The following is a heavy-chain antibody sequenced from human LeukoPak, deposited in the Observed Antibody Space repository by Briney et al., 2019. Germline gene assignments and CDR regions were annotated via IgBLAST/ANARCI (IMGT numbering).Heavy chain of an antibody. CDR2: IYTSGST. V-gene: IGHV4-4*09. CDR3: ARHVNYYYYMDV. J-gene: IGHJ6*03. Sequence: PSETLSLTCTVSVDSIRSYYWSWIRQPPGKGLEWIGYIYTSGSTNYNPSLKSRVIISVDTSKNQFSLKLSSVTAADTAVYYCARHVNYYYYMDVWGKGTTVTVSS. CDR1: VDSIRSYY.